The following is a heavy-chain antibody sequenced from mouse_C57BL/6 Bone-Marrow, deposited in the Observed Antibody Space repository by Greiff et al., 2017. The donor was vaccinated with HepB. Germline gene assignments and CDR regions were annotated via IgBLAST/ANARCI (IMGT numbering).Heavy chain of an antibody. CDR3: ARRALLRWYFDV. V-gene: IGHV5-6*01. Sequence: EVQLQQSGGDLVKPGGSLKLSCAASGFTFSSYGMSWVRQTPDKRLEWVATISSGGSYTYYPDSVKGRFTISRDNAKNTLYLQMSSLKSEDTAMYYCARRALLRWYFDVWGTGTTVTVSS. D-gene: IGHD1-2*01. CDR1: GFTFSSYG. CDR2: ISSGGSYT. J-gene: IGHJ1*03.